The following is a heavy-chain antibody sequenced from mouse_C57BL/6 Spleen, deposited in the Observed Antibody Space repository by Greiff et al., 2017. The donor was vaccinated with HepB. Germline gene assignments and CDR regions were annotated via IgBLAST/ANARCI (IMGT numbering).Heavy chain of an antibody. J-gene: IGHJ2*01. V-gene: IGHV5-17*01. CDR1: GFTFSDYG. CDR2: ISSGSSTI. D-gene: IGHD4-1*01. CDR3: ARTGTSDDY. Sequence: EVQLQESGGGLVKPGGSLKLSCAASGFTFSDYGMHWVRQAPEKGLEWVAYISSGSSTIYYADTVKGRFTISRDNAKNTLFLQMTSLRSEDTAMYYCARTGTSDDYWGQGTTLTVSS.